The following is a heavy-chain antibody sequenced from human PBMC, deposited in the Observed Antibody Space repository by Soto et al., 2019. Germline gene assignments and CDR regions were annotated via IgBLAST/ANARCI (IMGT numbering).Heavy chain of an antibody. J-gene: IGHJ6*02. Sequence: QVQLVESGGGVVQPGRSLRLSCAASGFTFSSYAMHWVRQAPGKGLEWVAVISYDGSNKYYADSVKGRFTISRDNSKNPLYLQMNSLRAEDTAVYYCARVITQWYSDSYYYGMDVWGQGTTVTVSS. CDR1: GFTFSSYA. CDR2: ISYDGSNK. CDR3: ARVITQWYSDSYYYGMDV. D-gene: IGHD6-19*01. V-gene: IGHV3-30-3*01.